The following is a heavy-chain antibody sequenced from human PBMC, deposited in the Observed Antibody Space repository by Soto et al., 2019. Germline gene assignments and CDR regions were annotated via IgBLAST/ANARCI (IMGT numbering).Heavy chain of an antibody. CDR2: IYSAEST. CDR1: GLTVSRTQ. CDR3: ARAREPAYSSSIFLDY. J-gene: IGHJ4*02. Sequence: EVQLVETGGGLIQPGGSLRLSCAASGLTVSRTQMAWVRQVPGKGLQWVSVIYSAESTYYAKAVKGRFTISRDISENKIYLELSRVTGDDTAIYYCARAREPAYSSSIFLDYCGRGILGTVSS. V-gene: IGHV3-53*02. D-gene: IGHD6-6*01.